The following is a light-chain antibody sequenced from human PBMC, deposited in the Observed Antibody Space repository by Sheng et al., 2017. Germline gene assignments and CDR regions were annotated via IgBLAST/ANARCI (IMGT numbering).Light chain of an antibody. J-gene: IGKJ2*03. CDR3: QQYASYSVFS. Sequence: DIQMTQPPSTLSASVGDRVTITCRASQSISFWLAWYQQKPGKAPKLLIYKASSLESGVPSRFSGSGSGTEFTLTISSLQPDDFATYYCQQYASYSVFSFGQGTKLEIK. V-gene: IGKV1-5*03. CDR2: KAS. CDR1: QSISFW.